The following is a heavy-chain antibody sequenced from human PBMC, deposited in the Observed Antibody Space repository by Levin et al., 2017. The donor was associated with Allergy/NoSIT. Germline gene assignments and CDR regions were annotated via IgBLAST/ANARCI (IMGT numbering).Heavy chain of an antibody. CDR2: ISVSGGST. D-gene: IGHD3-3*01. CDR1: GFTFRNYA. CDR3: ANDPTHDFWSGYPYFDF. Sequence: PGGSLRLSCAASGFTFRNYAMSWVRQAPGKGLEWVSAISVSGGSTYYADSVKGRFIISRDNSEDTLYLHMNSLRAADSAVYYCANDPTHDFWSGYPYFDFWGRGTLVSVSS. J-gene: IGHJ4*02. V-gene: IGHV3-23*01.